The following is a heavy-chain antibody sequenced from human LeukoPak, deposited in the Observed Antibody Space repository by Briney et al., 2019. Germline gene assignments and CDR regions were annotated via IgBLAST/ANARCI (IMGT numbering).Heavy chain of an antibody. CDR3: ARVTSYGAGPV. CDR1: GGTFSSYV. J-gene: IGHJ6*02. CDR2: IIPIFGTA. V-gene: IGHV1-69*13. Sequence: SVTVSCKASGGTFSSYVISWVRQAAGQGLEGMGGIIPIFGTANYAQKFQGRVTITADEYTSTAYMELSSLRSEHTAVYFCARVTSYGAGPVWGQGTTVTVSS. D-gene: IGHD3-10*01.